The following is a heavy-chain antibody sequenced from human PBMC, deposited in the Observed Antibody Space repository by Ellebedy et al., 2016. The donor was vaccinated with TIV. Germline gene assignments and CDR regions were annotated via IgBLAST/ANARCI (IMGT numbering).Heavy chain of an antibody. J-gene: IGHJ6*03. CDR2: ISGSGGST. CDR3: ARAPTAIFAHFYYYYYYMDV. Sequence: GESLKISXAASGFTFSSYAMSWVRQAPGRRLEWVSAISGSGGSTHYVDSVRGRFTISRDNSKNTLYLQMTSLRAEDTAVYYCARAPTAIFAHFYYYYYYMDVWGKGTTVTVPS. CDR1: GFTFSSYA. D-gene: IGHD2-21*02. V-gene: IGHV3-23*01.